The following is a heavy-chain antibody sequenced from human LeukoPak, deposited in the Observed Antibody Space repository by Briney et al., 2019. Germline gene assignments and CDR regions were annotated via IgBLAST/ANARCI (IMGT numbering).Heavy chain of an antibody. V-gene: IGHV3-30-3*01. CDR1: GFTFSSYA. CDR2: ISYDGSSK. Sequence: PGGSLRLSCAASGFTFSSYAMPWVRQAPGKGLEWVAVISYDGSSKYYADSVKGRFTISRDNSKNTLYLQMNSLRAEDTAVYYCARVGDGGLDYWGQGTLVTVSS. CDR3: ARVGDGGLDY. D-gene: IGHD4-23*01. J-gene: IGHJ4*02.